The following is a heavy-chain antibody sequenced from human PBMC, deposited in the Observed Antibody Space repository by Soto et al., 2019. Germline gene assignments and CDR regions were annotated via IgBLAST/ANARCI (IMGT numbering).Heavy chain of an antibody. Sequence: SVKVSCKASGFTFTSSAVQWVRQARGQRLEWIGWIVVGSGNTNYAQKFQERVTITRDMSTSTAYMELSSLRSEDTAVYYCAAAGRGYCSGGSCYSSSLYGMDVWGQGTTVTV. CDR3: AAAGRGYCSGGSCYSSSLYGMDV. CDR1: GFTFTSSA. V-gene: IGHV1-58*01. D-gene: IGHD2-15*01. CDR2: IVVGSGNT. J-gene: IGHJ6*02.